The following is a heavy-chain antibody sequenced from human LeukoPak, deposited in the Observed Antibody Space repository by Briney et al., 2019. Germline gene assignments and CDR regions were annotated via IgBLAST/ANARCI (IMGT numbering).Heavy chain of an antibody. V-gene: IGHV3-33*01. D-gene: IGHD6-19*01. CDR1: GFTFSSYG. CDR3: ARGLSSGWYGTMGDY. Sequence: PGGSLRLSCAASGFTFSSYGMHWVRQAPGKGLEWVAVIWYDGSNKYYADSVKGRFTISRDNSKNTLYPQMNSLRAEDTAVYYCARGLSSGWYGTMGDYWGQGTLVTVSS. CDR2: IWYDGSNK. J-gene: IGHJ4*02.